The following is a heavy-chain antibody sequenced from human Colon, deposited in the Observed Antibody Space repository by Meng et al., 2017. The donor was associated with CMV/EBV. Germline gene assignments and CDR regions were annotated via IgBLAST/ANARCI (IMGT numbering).Heavy chain of an antibody. CDR1: GFTFSNYA. Sequence: GGSLRLSCAASGFTFSNYAMHWVRQAPGKGLEYVSAISSNGGSTYYADSVKGRFTISRDNSKNTLYPQMGSLRAEDMAVYYCARGQGGSGTWHLDAWGQGTLVTVSS. V-gene: IGHV3-64*02. J-gene: IGHJ5*02. CDR3: ARGQGGSGTWHLDA. CDR2: ISSNGGST. D-gene: IGHD3-10*01.